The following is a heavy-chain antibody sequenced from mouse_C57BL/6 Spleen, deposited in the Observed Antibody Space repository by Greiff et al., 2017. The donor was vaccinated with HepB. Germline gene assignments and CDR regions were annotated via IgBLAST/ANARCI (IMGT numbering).Heavy chain of an antibody. CDR1: GYTFTSYW. V-gene: IGHV1-55*01. Sequence: VQLQQSGAELVKPGASVKMSCKASGYTFTSYWITWVKQRPGQGLEWIGDIYPGSGSTNYNEKFKSKATLTVDTSSSTAYMQLSSLTSEDSAVYYCARNYDYRYYYAMDYWGQGTSVTVSS. CDR2: IYPGSGST. J-gene: IGHJ4*01. CDR3: ARNYDYRYYYAMDY. D-gene: IGHD2-4*01.